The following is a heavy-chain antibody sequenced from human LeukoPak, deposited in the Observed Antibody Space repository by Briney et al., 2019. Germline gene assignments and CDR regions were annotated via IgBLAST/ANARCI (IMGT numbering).Heavy chain of an antibody. V-gene: IGHV5-51*01. CDR2: IYPGDSDT. CDR3: ARPYDFWSGSSYDAFDI. D-gene: IGHD3-3*01. CDR1: GYSFTSYW. Sequence: GDSLKISCKGSGYSFTSYWIGWVRQMPGKGLEWMGIIYPGDSDTRYSSSFQGQVTISADKSISTAYLQWSSVKASDTAMYYCARPYDFWSGSSYDAFDIWGQGTMVTVSS. J-gene: IGHJ3*02.